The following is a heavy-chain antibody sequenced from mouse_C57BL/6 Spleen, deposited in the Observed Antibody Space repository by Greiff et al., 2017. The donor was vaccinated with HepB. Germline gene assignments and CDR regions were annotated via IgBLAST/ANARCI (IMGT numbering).Heavy chain of an antibody. J-gene: IGHJ3*01. D-gene: IGHD3-1*01. Sequence: EVKLMESGGGLVQPGGSLKLSCAASGFTFSDYYMYWVRQTPEKRLEWVAYISNGGGSTYYPDTVKGRFTISRDNAKNTLYLQMSRLKSEDTAMYYCARGGGSAWFAYWGQGTLVTVSA. CDR1: GFTFSDYY. CDR2: ISNGGGST. CDR3: ARGGGSAWFAY. V-gene: IGHV5-12*01.